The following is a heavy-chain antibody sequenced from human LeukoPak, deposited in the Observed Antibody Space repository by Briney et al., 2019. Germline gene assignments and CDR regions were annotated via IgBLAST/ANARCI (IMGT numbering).Heavy chain of an antibody. J-gene: IGHJ4*02. CDR3: AKDITYGGNSGHFDY. V-gene: IGHV3-9*01. CDR1: GFTFDDYA. Sequence: GGSLRLSCAASGFTFDDYAMHWVRQAPGKGLEWVSGISWNSNGIGYADSVKGRFTISRDNAKNSLYLQMNSLRAEDSAFYYCAKDITYGGNSGHFDYWGRGTLVTVSS. D-gene: IGHD4-23*01. CDR2: ISWNSNGI.